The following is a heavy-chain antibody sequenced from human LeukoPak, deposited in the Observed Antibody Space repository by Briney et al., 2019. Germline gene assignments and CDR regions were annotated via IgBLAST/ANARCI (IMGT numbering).Heavy chain of an antibody. CDR2: IGGSGGST. Sequence: GGSLRLSCAASGFTFSSYAMSWVRQAPGKGLEWVSVIGGSGGSTYYADSVKGRFTISRDTSKNTLFLQMNSLRADDTAVYYCAKRRSSSCYTPDDYWGQGTLVTVSS. CDR3: AKRRSSSCYTPDDY. CDR1: GFTFSSYA. V-gene: IGHV3-23*01. D-gene: IGHD2-2*02. J-gene: IGHJ4*02.